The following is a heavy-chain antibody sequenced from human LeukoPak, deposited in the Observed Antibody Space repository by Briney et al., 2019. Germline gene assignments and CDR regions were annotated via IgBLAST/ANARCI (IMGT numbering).Heavy chain of an antibody. CDR1: GGSISSSSYY. CDR3: ARADSSIAARLSRSSIFNYYYYMVV. D-gene: IGHD6-6*01. Sequence: QPSETLSLTCTVSGGSISSSSYYWGWIRQAPGKGLEWVANIKQDGSEKSYVDSVKGRFTISRDNAKNSLYLQMNSLRAEDTAVYYCARADSSIAARLSRSSIFNYYYYMVVWGKGTTVTVSS. CDR2: IKQDGSEK. V-gene: IGHV3-7*01. J-gene: IGHJ6*03.